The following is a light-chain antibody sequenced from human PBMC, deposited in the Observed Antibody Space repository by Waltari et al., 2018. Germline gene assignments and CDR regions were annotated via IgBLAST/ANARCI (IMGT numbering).Light chain of an antibody. J-gene: IGLJ2*01. Sequence: QSALTQAPSASGSLGQSVTISFTGTSSDVGAYNVVSWYQQYPGKAPKLIIYEVTKRPSGVPDRFSGSKSGSTASLTVSGLQTEDEADYHCTSYAGGDNWVFGGGTRLTVL. CDR1: SSDVGAYNV. CDR2: EVT. V-gene: IGLV2-8*01. CDR3: TSYAGGDNWV.